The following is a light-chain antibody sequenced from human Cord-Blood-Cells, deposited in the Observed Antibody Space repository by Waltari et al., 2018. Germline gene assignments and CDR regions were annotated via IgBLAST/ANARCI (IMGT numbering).Light chain of an antibody. CDR3: NSRDSSGNHLV. V-gene: IGLV3-19*01. Sequence: SSELTQDPAVSVALGQTVRITCHGDSLRSSYASWYRQKPGQAPVLVIYGKNNPPSGIPDRFSASSSGNTAALTITGAQAEDEADYYCNSRDSSGNHLVFGGGTKLTVL. CDR2: GKN. J-gene: IGLJ2*01. CDR1: SLRSSY.